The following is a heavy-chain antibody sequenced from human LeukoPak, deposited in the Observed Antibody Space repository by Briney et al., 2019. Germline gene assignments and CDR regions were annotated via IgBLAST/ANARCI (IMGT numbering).Heavy chain of an antibody. D-gene: IGHD6-19*01. CDR2: IYGSGST. J-gene: IGHJ5*02. CDR1: GDSLSSHY. CDR3: ARNVGWYSHDT. Sequence: SETLSLTCTVSGDSLSSHYWSWIRQPPGKGLEWIGYIYGSGSTHSDPSPRSRITISEDTSKNQFSLKLTSVTAADTAVYYCARNVGWYSHDTWGQGTLVTVSS. V-gene: IGHV4-59*08.